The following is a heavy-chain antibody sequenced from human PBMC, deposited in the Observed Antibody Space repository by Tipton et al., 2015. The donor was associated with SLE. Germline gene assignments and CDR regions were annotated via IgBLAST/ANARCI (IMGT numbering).Heavy chain of an antibody. D-gene: IGHD4/OR15-4a*01. CDR2: IYSGGTT. Sequence: SLRLSCAASGFNFKNYAMHWVRQAPGKGLEWVPTIYSGGTTLYADSVEGRLTTSRDNSKSTLYLQMHSLRPDDTALYYCAKGPYSASGGDWFDPWGQGALVTVPS. J-gene: IGHJ5*02. V-gene: IGHV3-23*05. CDR3: AKGPYSASGGDWFDP. CDR1: GFNFKNYA.